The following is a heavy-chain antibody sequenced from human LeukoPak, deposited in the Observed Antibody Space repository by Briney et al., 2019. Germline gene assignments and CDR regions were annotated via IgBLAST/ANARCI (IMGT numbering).Heavy chain of an antibody. CDR1: GFTFSSYA. D-gene: IGHD2-2*01. CDR3: AKGALKYQLLSNYFDY. V-gene: IGHV3-23*01. CDR2: ISGSGGST. Sequence: PGGSLRLSCAASGFTFSSYAMSWVRQAPGKGLEWVSAISGSGGSTYYADSVKGRFTISRDNSKNTLYLQMNSLRAEDTAVYYCAKGALKYQLLSNYFDYWGQGTLVTVSS. J-gene: IGHJ4*02.